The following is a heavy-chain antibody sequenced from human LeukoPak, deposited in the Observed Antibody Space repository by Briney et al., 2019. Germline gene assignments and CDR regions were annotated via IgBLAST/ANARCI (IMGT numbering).Heavy chain of an antibody. CDR1: GGSISSYY. J-gene: IGHJ4*02. CDR3: ARIPNYYYDSSALDY. V-gene: IGHV4-59*12. CDR2: IYYSGST. Sequence: SETLSLTCTVSGGSISSYYWSWIRQPPGKGLEWIGYIYYSGSTNYNPSLKSRVTISVDTSKNQFSLKLSSVTAADTAVYYCARIPNYYYDSSALDYWGQGTLVTVSS. D-gene: IGHD3-22*01.